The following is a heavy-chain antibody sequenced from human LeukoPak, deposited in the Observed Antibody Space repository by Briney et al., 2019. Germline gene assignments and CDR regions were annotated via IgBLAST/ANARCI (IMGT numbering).Heavy chain of an antibody. J-gene: IGHJ4*02. CDR1: GFTFSSYW. CDR2: IKQDGSEK. V-gene: IGHV3-7*01. D-gene: IGHD6-19*01. CDR3: ARDSGIAVAGTDY. Sequence: GGSLRLSCAASGFTFSSYWLSWVRQAPGKGLEWVANIKQDGSEKYYVDSVKGRFTVSRDNAKNSLYLQMNSLRAEDTAVYYCARDSGIAVAGTDYWVQGTLVTVSS.